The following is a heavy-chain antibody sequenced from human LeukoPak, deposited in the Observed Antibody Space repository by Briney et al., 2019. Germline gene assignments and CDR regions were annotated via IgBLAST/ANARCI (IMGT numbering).Heavy chain of an antibody. V-gene: IGHV3-66*01. J-gene: IGHJ4*02. D-gene: IGHD3-10*01. CDR2: IYSGGST. CDR3: ARDPHPDYYGSGSYYISTNDY. Sequence: TGGSLRLSCAASGFTVSSNYMSWVRQAPGKGLEWVSVIYSGGSTYYADSVKGRFTISRDNSKNTLYLQMNSLRAEDTAVYYCARDPHPDYYGSGSYYISTNDYWGQGTLVTVSS. CDR1: GFTVSSNY.